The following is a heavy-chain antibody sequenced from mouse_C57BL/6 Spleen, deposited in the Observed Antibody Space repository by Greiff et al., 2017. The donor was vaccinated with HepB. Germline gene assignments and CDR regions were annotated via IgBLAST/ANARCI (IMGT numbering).Heavy chain of an antibody. D-gene: IGHD1-1*01. CDR3: ARTYGSSLDY. V-gene: IGHV14-3*01. CDR2: IDPANGNT. Sequence: VQLKESVAELVRPGASVKLSCTASGFNIKNNYMHWVKQRPEQGLEWIGRIDPANGNTKYAPKFQGKATITADTSSNTAYLQLSSLTSEDTAIYCCARTYGSSLDYWGQGTTLTVSA. CDR1: GFNIKNNY. J-gene: IGHJ2*01.